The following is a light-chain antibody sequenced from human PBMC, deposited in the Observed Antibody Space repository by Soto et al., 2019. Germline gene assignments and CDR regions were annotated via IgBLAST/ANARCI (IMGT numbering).Light chain of an antibody. CDR2: EVS. V-gene: IGLV2-14*01. J-gene: IGLJ2*01. Sequence: QSALTQPGSVSGSPGQSITIYCTGTNSDIGGYNLVSWFQHHPGKAPKLVIYEVSNRPSGVSNRFSGSKSGNTASLTISGLQAEDEADYYCKSYTNSNSHVLFGGGTKLTVL. CDR1: NSDIGGYNL. CDR3: KSYTNSNSHVL.